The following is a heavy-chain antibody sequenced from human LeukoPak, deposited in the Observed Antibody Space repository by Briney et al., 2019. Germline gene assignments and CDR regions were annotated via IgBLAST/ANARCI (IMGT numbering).Heavy chain of an antibody. Sequence: PGGSLRLSCAASGFSFSSYWMHWVRQAPGKGLVWVSRVKTDGGSTSYADSVKGRFTISRDNAKNTLYLQMNSLRAEDTAVYYCAREPIYYYYMDVWGKGTMVTVSS. CDR1: GFSFSSYW. CDR2: VKTDGGST. V-gene: IGHV3-74*01. J-gene: IGHJ6*03. CDR3: AREPIYYYYMDV.